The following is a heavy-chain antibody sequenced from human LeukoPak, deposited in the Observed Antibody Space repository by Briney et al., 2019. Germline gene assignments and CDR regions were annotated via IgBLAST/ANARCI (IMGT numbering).Heavy chain of an antibody. D-gene: IGHD2-2*01. Sequence: GASVKVSCKASGGTFTSYAISWVRQAPGQGLEWMGGTIPIFGTANYEQKFQGRVTITTDESTSKAYLELNSLSREGTAVYYCASLDWSSTICDSGLLDYWGQGTRVSVSS. V-gene: IGHV1-69*05. J-gene: IGHJ4*02. CDR3: ASLDWSSTICDSGLLDY. CDR1: GGTFTSYA. CDR2: TIPIFGTA.